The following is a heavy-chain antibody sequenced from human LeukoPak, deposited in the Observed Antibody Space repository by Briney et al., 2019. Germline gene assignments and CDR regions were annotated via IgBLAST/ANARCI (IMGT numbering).Heavy chain of an antibody. CDR1: GYTFTGYY. Sequence: PGASVKVSCKASGYTFTGYYMHWVRQAPGQGLEWMGWINPNSGGTNYAQKFQGRVTMTRDTSISTAYMELSRLRSDDTAVYYCARDQEGVRRPNYYMDVWGKGTTVTVSS. CDR2: INPNSGGT. J-gene: IGHJ6*03. CDR3: ARDQEGVRRPNYYMDV. V-gene: IGHV1-2*02. D-gene: IGHD1-1*01.